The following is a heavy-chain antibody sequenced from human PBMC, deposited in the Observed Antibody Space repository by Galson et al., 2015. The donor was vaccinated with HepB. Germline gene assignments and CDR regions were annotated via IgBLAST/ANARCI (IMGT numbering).Heavy chain of an antibody. Sequence: SETLSLTCNVSGGSISIYYWSWIRQPPGKGLEWIGYIDYSGSTNYNPSLKSRVTISVDTSKNQFSLKLPSVTAADTAVYYCARDPDYWGQGTLVTVST. CDR3: ARDPDY. V-gene: IGHV4-59*01. CDR2: IDYSGST. CDR1: GGSISIYY. J-gene: IGHJ4*02.